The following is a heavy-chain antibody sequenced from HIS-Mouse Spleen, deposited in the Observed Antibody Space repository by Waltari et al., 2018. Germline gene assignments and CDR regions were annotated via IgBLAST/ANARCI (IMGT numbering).Heavy chain of an antibody. D-gene: IGHD2-8*01. Sequence: QVQLVESVGGVVQPGRSLRLSCAASGFTFSSYGMHWVRQAPGKGLEWVAVIWYDGSNKYYADSVKGRFTISRDNSKNTLYLQMNSLRAEDTAVYYCAKGGLMVYAIGDYWGQGTLVTVPS. CDR3: AKGGLMVYAIGDY. J-gene: IGHJ4*02. CDR2: IWYDGSNK. CDR1: GFTFSSYG. V-gene: IGHV3-33*06.